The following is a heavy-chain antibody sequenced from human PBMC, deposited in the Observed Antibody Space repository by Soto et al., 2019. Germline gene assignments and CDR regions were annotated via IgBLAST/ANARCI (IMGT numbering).Heavy chain of an antibody. Sequence: SETLSLTCTVSDGSLSPNYWSWIRQPPGKGLEWIGYIYFAGTTTYNPSLQSRVSISLDTSKNEVSLKLTSVTAADAAVYFCARLGAYYQAMDSWGQGTLVTVSS. CDR1: DGSLSPNY. D-gene: IGHD3-22*01. V-gene: IGHV4-59*08. CDR2: IYFAGTT. J-gene: IGHJ1*01. CDR3: ARLGAYYQAMDS.